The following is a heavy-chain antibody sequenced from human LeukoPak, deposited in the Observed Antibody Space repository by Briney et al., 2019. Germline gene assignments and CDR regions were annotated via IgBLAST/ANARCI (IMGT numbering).Heavy chain of an antibody. CDR2: IYYSGST. CDR3: ARDYDFWSGPHIRGAYGMDV. Sequence: SETLSLTCTVSGGSISSGGYYWSWLRQHPGKGLEWIGCIYYSGSTYYNPSLKSRLTISVDTSKKQFSLKLNSVTAADTAVYYCARDYDFWSGPHIRGAYGMDVWGQGTTVTVSS. D-gene: IGHD3-3*01. CDR1: GGSISSGGYY. V-gene: IGHV4-31*03. J-gene: IGHJ6*02.